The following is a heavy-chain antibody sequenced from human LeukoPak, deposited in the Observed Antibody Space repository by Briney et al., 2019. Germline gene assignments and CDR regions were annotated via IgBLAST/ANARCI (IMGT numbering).Heavy chain of an antibody. D-gene: IGHD3-10*01. V-gene: IGHV4-34*01. Sequence: SETLSLTCAVYGGSFSGYYWSWIRQPPGKGLEWIGEINHSGSTNYNPSLKSRVTISVDTSKNQCSLKLSSVTAADTAVYYCANSPKRLYYGSGSYSYYYYGMDVWGKGTTVTVSS. CDR2: INHSGST. CDR1: GGSFSGYY. CDR3: ANSPKRLYYGSGSYSYYYYGMDV. J-gene: IGHJ6*04.